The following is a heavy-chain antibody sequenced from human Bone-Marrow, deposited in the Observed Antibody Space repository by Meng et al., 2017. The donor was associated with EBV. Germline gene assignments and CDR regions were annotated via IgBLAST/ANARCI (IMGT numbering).Heavy chain of an antibody. CDR1: GGSISSGGYS. J-gene: IGHJ4*02. Sequence: LQGSGSGLVTPPQTLSLSCAVSGGSISSGGYSWSWIRQPPGKGLEWIGYIYHSGSTYYNPSLKSRVTISVDRSKNQFSLKLSSVTAADTAVYYCARVVARSYFDYWGQGTLVTVSS. CDR3: ARVVARSYFDY. CDR2: IYHSGST. V-gene: IGHV4-30-2*01.